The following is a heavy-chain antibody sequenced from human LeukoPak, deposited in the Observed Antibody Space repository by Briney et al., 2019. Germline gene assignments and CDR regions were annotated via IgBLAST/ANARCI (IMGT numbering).Heavy chain of an antibody. CDR3: AREVTMVRGVIKNGNWFDP. V-gene: IGHV6-1*01. J-gene: IGHJ5*02. CDR2: TYYRSKWYN. Sequence: SQTLSLTCAISGDSVSSNSAAWNWIRQSPSRGLEWLGRTYYRSKWYNDYAVSVKSRITINPDTSKNQFSLQLNSVTPEDTAVYYCAREVTMVRGVIKNGNWFDPWGQGTLVTVSS. D-gene: IGHD3-10*01. CDR1: GDSVSSNSAA.